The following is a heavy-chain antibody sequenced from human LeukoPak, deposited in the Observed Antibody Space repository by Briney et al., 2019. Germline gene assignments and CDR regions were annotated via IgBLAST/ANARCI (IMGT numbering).Heavy chain of an antibody. CDR2: IYTSGST. Sequence: PSETLSLTCAVYGGSFSGYYWSWIRQPAGKGLEWIGRIYTSGSTNYNPSLKSRVTMSVDTSKNQFSLKLSSVTAADTAVYYCARSRDWSSFDYWGQGTLVTVSS. V-gene: IGHV4-59*10. CDR1: GGSFSGYY. J-gene: IGHJ4*02. D-gene: IGHD3/OR15-3a*01. CDR3: ARSRDWSSFDY.